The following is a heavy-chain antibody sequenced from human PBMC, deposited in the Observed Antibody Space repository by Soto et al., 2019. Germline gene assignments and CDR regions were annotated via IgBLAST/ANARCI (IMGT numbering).Heavy chain of an antibody. Sequence: GGSLRLSCAASGVTFSSYAMSWVRQSPGKGLEWVSAISGSGGSTYYADSVKGRFTISRDNSKNTLHLQMNSLRAEDTAVYYCAQGRAITGMKPENYPFDYWGPGTLATLSS. V-gene: IGHV3-23*01. CDR1: GVTFSSYA. J-gene: IGHJ4*02. CDR2: ISGSGGST. D-gene: IGHD1-20*01. CDR3: AQGRAITGMKPENYPFDY.